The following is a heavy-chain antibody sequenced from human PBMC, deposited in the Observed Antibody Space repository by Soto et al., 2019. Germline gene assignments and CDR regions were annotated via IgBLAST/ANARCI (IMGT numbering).Heavy chain of an antibody. J-gene: IGHJ4*02. D-gene: IGHD6-19*01. V-gene: IGHV3-33*01. CDR1: GFTFSSYG. Sequence: QVQLVESGGGVVQPGRSLRLSCAASGFTFSSYGMHWVRQAPGKGLEWVAVIWYDGSNKYYADSVKGRFTISRDNSKNXLXPQMNSLRAEDTAAYYCARVHKAYSSGWFPWQAFDYWGQGTLVTVSS. CDR3: ARVHKAYSSGWFPWQAFDY. CDR2: IWYDGSNK.